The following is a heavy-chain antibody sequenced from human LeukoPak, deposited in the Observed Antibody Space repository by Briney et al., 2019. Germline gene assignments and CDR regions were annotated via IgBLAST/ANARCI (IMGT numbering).Heavy chain of an antibody. CDR2: IYSDNT. Sequence: GGSLRLPCTVSGFTVSSNSMSWVRQAPGKGLEWVSFIYSDNTHYSDSVKGRFTISRDNAKNSLYLQMNSLRAEDTAVYYCARAVFYSSGWYEGRGDWFDPWGQGTLVTVSS. CDR1: GFTVSSNS. D-gene: IGHD6-19*01. J-gene: IGHJ5*02. V-gene: IGHV3-53*01. CDR3: ARAVFYSSGWYEGRGDWFDP.